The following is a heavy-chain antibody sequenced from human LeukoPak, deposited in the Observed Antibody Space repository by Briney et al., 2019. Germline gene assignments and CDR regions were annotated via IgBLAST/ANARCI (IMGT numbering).Heavy chain of an antibody. D-gene: IGHD1-1*01. CDR3: ARDIGWNDPFDY. CDR1: GFTVSSNY. J-gene: IGHJ4*02. V-gene: IGHV3-66*02. Sequence: PGGSLRLSCAASGFTVSSNYMSWVRQGPGKGLEWVSVIYSGGSTYYADSVKGRFTISRDNSKNTLYLQMNSLRAEDTAVYYCARDIGWNDPFDYWGQGTLVTVSS. CDR2: IYSGGST.